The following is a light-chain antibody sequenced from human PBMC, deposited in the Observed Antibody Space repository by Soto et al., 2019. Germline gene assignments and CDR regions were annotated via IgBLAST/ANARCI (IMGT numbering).Light chain of an antibody. CDR3: QXYXXSPPRLT. V-gene: IGKV3-20*01. Sequence: EIVLTQSPGTLSLSPGXXXXXXXXASQXXTXXXXAWYQQKPGQAPRLLVYDVSTRATGIPDRFSGSGSGTDFTLTISRLEPEDFXXYYXQXYXXSPPRLTFGGGTKVEIK. CDR2: DVS. CDR1: QXXTXXX. J-gene: IGKJ4*01.